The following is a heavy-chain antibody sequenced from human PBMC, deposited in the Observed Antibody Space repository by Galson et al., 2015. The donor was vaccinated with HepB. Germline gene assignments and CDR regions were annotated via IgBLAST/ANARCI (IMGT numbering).Heavy chain of an antibody. CDR1: GYTFTGYY. CDR3: ARVPYYDSSHNY. CDR2: INPNSGGT. J-gene: IGHJ4*02. V-gene: IGHV1-2*06. D-gene: IGHD3-22*01. Sequence: SVKVSCKASGYTFTGYYMHWVRQAPGQGLEWMGRINPNSGGTNYAQKFQGRVTMTRDTSISTAYMELSRLRSDDTAVYYCARVPYYDSSHNYWGQGTLVTVSS.